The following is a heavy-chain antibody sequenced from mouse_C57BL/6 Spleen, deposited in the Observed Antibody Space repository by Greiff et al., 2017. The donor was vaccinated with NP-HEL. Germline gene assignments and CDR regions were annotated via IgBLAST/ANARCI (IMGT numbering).Heavy chain of an antibody. CDR1: GYTFTSYW. J-gene: IGHJ1*03. CDR2: IHPNSGST. Sequence: QVQLKQPGAELVKPGASVKLSCKASGYTFTSYWMHWVKQRPGQGLEWIGMIHPNSGSTNYNEKFKSKATLTVAKSSSTAYMQLSSLTSEDSAVYYCARGGGSRYFDVWGTGTTVTVSS. V-gene: IGHV1-64*01. CDR3: ARGGGSRYFDV.